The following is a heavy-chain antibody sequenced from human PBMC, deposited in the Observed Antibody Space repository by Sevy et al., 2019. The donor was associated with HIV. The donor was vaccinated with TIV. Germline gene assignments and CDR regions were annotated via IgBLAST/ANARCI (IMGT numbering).Heavy chain of an antibody. CDR2: MNPNSGNT. V-gene: IGHV1-8*01. CDR1: GYTFTSYD. J-gene: IGHJ3*02. Sequence: ASVKVSCKASGYTFTSYDINWVRQATGQGLEWMGRMNPNSGNTGYAQKFQGRVTMTRNTSISTAYMELSSLRSEDTAVYYCAGQDSSGWADAFDIWGQGTMVTVSS. CDR3: AGQDSSGWADAFDI. D-gene: IGHD6-19*01.